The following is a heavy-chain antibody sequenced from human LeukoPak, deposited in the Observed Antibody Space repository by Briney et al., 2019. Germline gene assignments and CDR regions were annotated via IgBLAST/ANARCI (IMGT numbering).Heavy chain of an antibody. CDR3: ARGDYGGRIVPLDS. CDR1: GGSISSSSYY. D-gene: IGHD4-23*01. Sequence: SETLSLTCTVSGGSISSSSYYWSWLRQPPGKGLEWIGYIYYTGSTNYNPSTTYNPSLKSRVTISMDTSKNQFSLKLNSVTAADTAVYYCARGDYGGRIVPLDSWGQGTLVTVSS. V-gene: IGHV4-61*01. CDR2: IYYTGST. J-gene: IGHJ4*02.